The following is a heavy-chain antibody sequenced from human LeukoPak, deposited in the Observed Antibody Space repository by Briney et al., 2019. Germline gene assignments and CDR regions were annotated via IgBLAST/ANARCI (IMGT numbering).Heavy chain of an antibody. Sequence: SETLSLTCTVSGDSISKYYWSWIRQPPGKGLEWIGYIYYSGNTNYNPSLKSRVTMSLDTSKNRFSLKLTSVTAADTALYYCARELEVGNTGYYLDYWGQGTLVTVSP. V-gene: IGHV4-59*01. J-gene: IGHJ4*02. CDR3: ARELEVGNTGYYLDY. D-gene: IGHD2/OR15-2a*01. CDR2: IYYSGNT. CDR1: GDSISKYY.